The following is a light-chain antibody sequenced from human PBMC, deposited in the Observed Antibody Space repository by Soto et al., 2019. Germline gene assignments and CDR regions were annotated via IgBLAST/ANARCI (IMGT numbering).Light chain of an antibody. CDR3: QQSYSAPLT. CDR1: QNILTY. V-gene: IGKV1-39*01. Sequence: DIQMTQSPSSLSASVGDRVTITCRASQNILTYLNWYQQRPGKAPKFLICAATSVQDGVPSRFSGSESGTEFTLTISSLQPEDSATYYCQQSYSAPLTFGQGTNLEIK. J-gene: IGKJ2*01. CDR2: AAT.